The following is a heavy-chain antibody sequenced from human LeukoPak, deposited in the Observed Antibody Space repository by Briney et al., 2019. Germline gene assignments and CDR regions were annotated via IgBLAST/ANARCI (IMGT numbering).Heavy chain of an antibody. J-gene: IGHJ3*02. Sequence: AETLSLTCTVSGGSISSYYWSWIREPPGKGLDWVGYIYYSGSTYYNPPLKSRVTISVDTSKNQFSMKLSSVTAADTAVYYSARGGGSYYTNDAFDIWGPGTMVTASS. CDR2: IYYSGST. CDR3: ARGGGSYYTNDAFDI. D-gene: IGHD1-26*01. CDR1: GGSISSYY. V-gene: IGHV4-59*08.